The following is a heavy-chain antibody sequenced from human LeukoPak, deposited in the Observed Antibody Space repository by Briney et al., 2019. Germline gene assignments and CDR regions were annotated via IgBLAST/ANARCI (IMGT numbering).Heavy chain of an antibody. CDR1: GGTFSSYT. J-gene: IGHJ4*02. V-gene: IGHV1-69*04. CDR3: ARDHCGSSTSCYQGSFDY. CDR2: IIPILGIA. D-gene: IGHD2-2*01. Sequence: ASVKVSCKASGGTFSSYTISWVRQAPGQGLEWMGRIIPILGIANCAQKFQGRVTITADKSTSTAYMELSSLRSEDTAVYYCARDHCGSSTSCYQGSFDYWGQGTLVTVSS.